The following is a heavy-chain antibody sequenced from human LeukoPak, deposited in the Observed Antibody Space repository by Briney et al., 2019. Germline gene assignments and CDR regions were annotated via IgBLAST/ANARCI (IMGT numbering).Heavy chain of an antibody. Sequence: ASVKVSCKASGYTFTSYAMNWVRQAPGQGLEWMGWINTNTGNPTYAQGFTGRFVFSLDTSVSTAYLQLSSLNAEDTAVYYYAREGVGATIRGAFDYWDQGTLVTVPS. CDR3: AREGVGATIRGAFDY. CDR1: GYTFTSYA. V-gene: IGHV7-4-1*02. CDR2: INTNTGNP. J-gene: IGHJ4*02. D-gene: IGHD1-26*01.